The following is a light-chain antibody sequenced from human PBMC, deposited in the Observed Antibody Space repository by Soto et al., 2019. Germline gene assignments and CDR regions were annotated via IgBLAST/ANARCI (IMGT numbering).Light chain of an antibody. V-gene: IGLV1-40*01. Sequence: QSVLTQPPSVSGAPGQRVTLSCTGSSSNIGAGYDVHWYQQLPGTAPKLLIYGNNNRPSGVPDRFSGSKSGTSASLAITGLQAEDEADYYCQSYDSSLSGYVFGTGTKLTVL. J-gene: IGLJ1*01. CDR2: GNN. CDR1: SSNIGAGYD. CDR3: QSYDSSLSGYV.